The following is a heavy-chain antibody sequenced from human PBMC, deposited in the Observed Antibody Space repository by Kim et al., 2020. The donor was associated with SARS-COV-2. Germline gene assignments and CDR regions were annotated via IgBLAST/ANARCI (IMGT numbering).Heavy chain of an antibody. CDR3: ARGALAVAAYYYGMDV. CDR2: ISSSSSYI. Sequence: GGSLRLSCAASGFTFSSYSMNWVRQAPGKGLEWVSSISSSSSYIYYADSVKGRFTISRDNAKNSLYLQMNSLRAEDTAVYYCARGALAVAAYYYGMDVWGQGTTVTVSS. J-gene: IGHJ6*02. V-gene: IGHV3-21*01. D-gene: IGHD6-19*01. CDR1: GFTFSSYS.